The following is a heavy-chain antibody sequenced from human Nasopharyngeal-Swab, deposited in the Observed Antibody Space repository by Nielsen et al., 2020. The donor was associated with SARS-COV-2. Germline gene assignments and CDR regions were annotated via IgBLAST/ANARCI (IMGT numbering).Heavy chain of an antibody. Sequence: GESLRLSCAASGFTFSSYWMHWVRQAPGKGLVWVSRINSDGSSTSYADSVKGRFTISRDNAKNTLYLQMNSLRAEDTAVYYCARVMFGESHPYFDYWGQGTLVTVSS. CDR2: INSDGSST. J-gene: IGHJ4*02. CDR1: GFTFSSYW. D-gene: IGHD3-10*02. CDR3: ARVMFGESHPYFDY. V-gene: IGHV3-74*01.